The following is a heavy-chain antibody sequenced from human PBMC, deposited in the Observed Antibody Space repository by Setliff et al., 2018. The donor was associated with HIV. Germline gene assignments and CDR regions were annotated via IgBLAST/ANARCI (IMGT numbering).Heavy chain of an antibody. Sequence: SETLSLTCSVSGASISGSNYFWAWIRQPPGKGLEWIGSVYYSGSTYYNPSLKSRVTISMDTSKNQFSLKLNSVTAADTAVYYCAKDRSGSYRTFDYWGPGILVTVSS. V-gene: IGHV4-39*07. CDR2: VYYSGST. CDR1: GASISGSNYF. CDR3: AKDRSGSYRTFDY. D-gene: IGHD1-26*01. J-gene: IGHJ4*02.